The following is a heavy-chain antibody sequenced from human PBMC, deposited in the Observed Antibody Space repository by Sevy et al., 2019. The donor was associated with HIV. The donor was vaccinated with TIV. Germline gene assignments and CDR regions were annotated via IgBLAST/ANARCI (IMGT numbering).Heavy chain of an antibody. CDR2: INHSGST. V-gene: IGHV4-34*01. CDR3: ARGHVGPRGSGNPLDY. CDR1: GGSFSGYY. D-gene: IGHD3-10*01. J-gene: IGHJ4*02. Sequence: SDTLSLTCAVYGGSFSGYYWSWIRQPPGKGLEWIGEINHSGSTNYNPSLKSRVTISVDTSKNQFSLKLSSVTAADTAVYYCARGHVGPRGSGNPLDYWGQGTLVTVSS.